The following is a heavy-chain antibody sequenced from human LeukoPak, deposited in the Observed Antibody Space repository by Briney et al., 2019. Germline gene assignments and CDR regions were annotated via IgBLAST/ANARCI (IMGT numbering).Heavy chain of an antibody. Sequence: SGGSLRLSCAAAGFTFSSYSMNWVRQAPGKGLEWVSYISSGSSTIYYADSVKGRFTISRDNAKNSLYLQMNSLRAEDTAVYYCARGPGYYGMDVWGQGTTVTVSS. CDR3: ARGPGYYGMDV. V-gene: IGHV3-48*01. CDR1: GFTFSSYS. J-gene: IGHJ6*02. CDR2: ISSGSSTI.